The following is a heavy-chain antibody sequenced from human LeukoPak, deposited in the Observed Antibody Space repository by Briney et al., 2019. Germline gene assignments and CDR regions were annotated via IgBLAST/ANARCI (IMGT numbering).Heavy chain of an antibody. Sequence: ASVKASCKASGYTFTTYFLHWVRQAPGQGLEWMGMINTSAGSTNYAQNFQGRVTMTRDTSTSTVYMDLTSLRSEDTAVYYCAREAPGGYFDYWAQGTLVTVSS. J-gene: IGHJ4*02. V-gene: IGHV1-46*01. CDR2: INTSAGST. CDR1: GYTFTTYF. CDR3: AREAPGGYFDY. D-gene: IGHD3-16*01.